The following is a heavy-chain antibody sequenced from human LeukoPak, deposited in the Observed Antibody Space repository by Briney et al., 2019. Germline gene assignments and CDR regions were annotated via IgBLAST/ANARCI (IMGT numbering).Heavy chain of an antibody. CDR1: DGSSSSSS. Sequence: SETLSLTCTVSDGSSSSSSWNWIRHPPEKGLEGIGYIYYSGNTKYNPSLESRVTISVDTSKNQISLKLRSVTAADTAIYYCARRQQTGGDNGLHNWFDPWGQGTLVTVSS. CDR2: IYYSGNT. CDR3: ARRQQTGGDNGLHNWFDP. V-gene: IGHV4-59*08. J-gene: IGHJ5*02. D-gene: IGHD2-21*01.